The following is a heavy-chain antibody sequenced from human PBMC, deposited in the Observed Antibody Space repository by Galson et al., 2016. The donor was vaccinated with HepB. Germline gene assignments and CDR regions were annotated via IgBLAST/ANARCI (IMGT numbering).Heavy chain of an antibody. CDR3: ARLRFLEWSFVRYFDY. CDR2: IYYSGST. J-gene: IGHJ4*02. V-gene: IGHV4-31*03. D-gene: IGHD3-3*01. CDR1: GGSISSGGYY. Sequence: TLSLTCTVSGGSISSGGYYWSWIRQHPGKGLEWIGYIYYSGSTYYNPSLKSRLNISLYTSKNQFSLKVNSVTAADTAVYYCARLRFLEWSFVRYFDYWGQGTLVTVSS.